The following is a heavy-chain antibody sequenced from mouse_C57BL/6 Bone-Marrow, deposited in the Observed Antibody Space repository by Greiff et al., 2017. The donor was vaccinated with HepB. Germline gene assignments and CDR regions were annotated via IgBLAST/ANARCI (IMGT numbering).Heavy chain of an antibody. Sequence: VQLQQPGAELVKPGASVKLSCKASGYTFTSYWMHGVKRRPGRGLEWIGRIVPNSGGTKYNEKFKSKATLTVDKPSSTAYMQLSSLTSEDSAVYYCARGYGNHGYFDVWGTGTTVTVSS. CDR1: GYTFTSYW. CDR2: IVPNSGGT. CDR3: ARGYGNHGYFDV. J-gene: IGHJ1*03. V-gene: IGHV1-72*01. D-gene: IGHD2-10*02.